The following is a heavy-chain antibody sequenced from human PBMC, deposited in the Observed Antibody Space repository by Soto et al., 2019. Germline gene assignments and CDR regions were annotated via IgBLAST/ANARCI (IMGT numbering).Heavy chain of an antibody. CDR2: ISAYNGNT. Sequence: ASLKVSCKASGYTFTSYGISWVRQAPGQGLEWMGWISAYNGNTNYAQKLQGRVTMTTDTSTSTAYMELRSLRSDDTAVYYCARDRVGATTDYYYYGMDVWGQGTTVTVSS. V-gene: IGHV1-18*01. D-gene: IGHD1-26*01. J-gene: IGHJ6*02. CDR1: GYTFTSYG. CDR3: ARDRVGATTDYYYYGMDV.